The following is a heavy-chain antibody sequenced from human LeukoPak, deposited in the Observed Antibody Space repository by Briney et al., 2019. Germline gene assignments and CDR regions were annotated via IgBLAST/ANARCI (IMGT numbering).Heavy chain of an antibody. CDR1: GFTFDDYG. Sequence: GGSLRLSCAASGFTFDDYGMSWVRQAPGKGLEWVSGINWNGGSTGYADSVKGRFTISRDNAKNSLYLQMNGLRAEDTAVYYCAELGITMIGGVWGKGTTVTISS. CDR2: INWNGGST. J-gene: IGHJ6*04. D-gene: IGHD3-10*02. V-gene: IGHV3-20*04. CDR3: AELGITMIGGV.